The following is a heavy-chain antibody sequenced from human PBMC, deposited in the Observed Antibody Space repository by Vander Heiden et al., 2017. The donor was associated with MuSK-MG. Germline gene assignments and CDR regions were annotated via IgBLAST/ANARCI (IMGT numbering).Heavy chain of an antibody. CDR2: IYTSGST. CDR3: ARDSLLWFGELLHNWFDP. D-gene: IGHD3-10*01. V-gene: IGHV4-61*02. Sequence: QVQLQESGPGLVKPSQTLSLTCTVSGGSISSGSYYWSWIRQPAGKGLEWIGRIYTSGSTNYNPSLKSRVTMSVDTSKNQFSLKLSSVTAADTAVYYCARDSLLWFGELLHNWFDPWGQGTLVTVSS. J-gene: IGHJ5*02. CDR1: GGSISSGSYY.